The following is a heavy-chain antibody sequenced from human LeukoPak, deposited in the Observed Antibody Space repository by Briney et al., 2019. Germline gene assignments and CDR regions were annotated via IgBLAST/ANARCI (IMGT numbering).Heavy chain of an antibody. CDR3: AKESTRGGPGAFDF. V-gene: IGHV3-23*01. D-gene: IGHD5-24*01. Sequence: GGSLRLSCAAFGFTFNDYAMSWIRRAPGKGLEWVSAITGSGDDTHLADSVKGRFTISRDKSTNTLYLQMNSLRAEDTAVYYCAKESTRGGPGAFDFWGQGTMVTVSS. CDR1: GFTFNDYA. J-gene: IGHJ3*01. CDR2: ITGSGDDT.